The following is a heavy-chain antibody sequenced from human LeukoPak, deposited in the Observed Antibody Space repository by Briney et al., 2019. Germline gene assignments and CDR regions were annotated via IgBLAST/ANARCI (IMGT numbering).Heavy chain of an antibody. CDR3: ARVDTYYYDSSGYFLDN. CDR1: GFTFSSYW. J-gene: IGHJ4*02. V-gene: IGHV3-30*14. Sequence: GGSLRLSCAASGFTFSSYWMSWVRQAPGKGLEWVAVISDDGSNKYYADSVKGRFTISRDNSKNTLYLQMNSLRAEDTAVYYCARVDTYYYDSSGYFLDNWGQGTLVTVSS. D-gene: IGHD3-22*01. CDR2: ISDDGSNK.